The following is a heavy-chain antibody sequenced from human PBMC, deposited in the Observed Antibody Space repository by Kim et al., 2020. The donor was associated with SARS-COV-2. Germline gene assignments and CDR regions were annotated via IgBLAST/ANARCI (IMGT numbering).Heavy chain of an antibody. CDR3: ARIVVVAATAVNWFDP. V-gene: IGHV4-59*01. Sequence: PSPKSRVTISVDTSKNQFSLKLSSVTAADTAVYYCARIVVVAATAVNWFDPWGQGTLVTVSS. J-gene: IGHJ5*02. D-gene: IGHD2-15*01.